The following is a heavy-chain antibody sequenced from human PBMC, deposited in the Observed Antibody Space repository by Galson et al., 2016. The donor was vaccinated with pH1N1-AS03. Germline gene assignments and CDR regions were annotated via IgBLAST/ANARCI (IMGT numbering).Heavy chain of an antibody. CDR1: GFTFGNFA. CDR2: IWSEEGNK. CDR3: VRDGDSGTWPLDF. J-gene: IGHJ4*02. D-gene: IGHD2-15*01. Sequence: SLRLSCAASGFTFGNFAMHWVRQAPGKGLEWLAIIWSEEGNKYYADSVKGRSTISRDNSRNTLFLQMNSLTADDTAIYYCVRDGDSGTWPLDFWGQGTLVTVSS. V-gene: IGHV3-33*08.